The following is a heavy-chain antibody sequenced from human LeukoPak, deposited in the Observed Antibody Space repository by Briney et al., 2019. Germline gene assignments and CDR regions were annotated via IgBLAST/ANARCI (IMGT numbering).Heavy chain of an antibody. CDR2: IYPRDSDT. D-gene: IGHD3-10*01. CDR1: GYSFTSYW. CDR3: AASMRSGSYSRIDY. J-gene: IGHJ4*02. Sequence: GESLRISCKGSGYSFTSYWISWVRQMPGKGLEWMGIIYPRDSDTRYSPSFQGQVTISADKSISTAYLQWSSLKASDTAMYYCAASMRSGSYSRIDYWGQGTLVTVSS. V-gene: IGHV5-51*01.